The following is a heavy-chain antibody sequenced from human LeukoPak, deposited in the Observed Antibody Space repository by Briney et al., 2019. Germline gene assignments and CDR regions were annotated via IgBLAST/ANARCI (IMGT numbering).Heavy chain of an antibody. V-gene: IGHV1-18*01. CDR2: ISAYNGNT. CDR1: GYTFTSYG. CDR3: ARDPHEFSSGWSHFEY. Sequence: ASVKVSCKASGYTFTSYGISWVRQAPGQGLEWMGWISAYNGNTNYAQKLQGRVTMTTDTSTSTADMELRSLRSDDTAAYYCARDPHEFSSGWSHFEYWGQGTLVTVSS. J-gene: IGHJ4*02. D-gene: IGHD6-19*01.